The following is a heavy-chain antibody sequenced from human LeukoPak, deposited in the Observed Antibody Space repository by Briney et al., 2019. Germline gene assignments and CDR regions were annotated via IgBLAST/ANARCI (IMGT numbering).Heavy chain of an antibody. V-gene: IGHV3-21*01. CDR2: ISSSSSYI. CDR3: ARRGILTGYYKGGDY. J-gene: IGHJ4*02. Sequence: GGSLRLSCAASGFTFSSYSMNWVRQAPGEGLEWVSSISSSSSYIYYADSVKGRFTISRDNAKNSLYLQMNSLRAEDTAVYYCARRGILTGYYKGGDYWGQGTLVTVSS. D-gene: IGHD3-9*01. CDR1: GFTFSSYS.